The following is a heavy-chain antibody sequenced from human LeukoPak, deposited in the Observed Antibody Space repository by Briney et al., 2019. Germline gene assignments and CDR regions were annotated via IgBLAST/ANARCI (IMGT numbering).Heavy chain of an antibody. D-gene: IGHD6-13*01. CDR3: ARGVKSAVWQAFDT. CDR2: ISWNSGDT. V-gene: IGHV3-9*01. CDR1: GFTFSSYA. Sequence: PGGSLRLSCAASGFTFSSYAMHWVRQAPGKGLEWVSGISWNSGDTGYVDSVKGRFTISRDNAKNSLFLQMNSLRVEDTALYYCARGVKSAVWQAFDTWGQGTMVTVSS. J-gene: IGHJ3*02.